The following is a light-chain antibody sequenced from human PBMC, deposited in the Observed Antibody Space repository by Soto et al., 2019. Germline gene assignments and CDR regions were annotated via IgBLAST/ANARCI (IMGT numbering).Light chain of an antibody. CDR3: SSYTSSSLGVV. J-gene: IGLJ2*01. V-gene: IGLV2-14*01. Sequence: QSVLTQPASVSGSPGQSITISCTGTSSDVGGYIYVSWYQQHPGKAPKLMIYDVSNRPSGVSNRFSGSKSGNTASLTISGLQAEDEADYYCSSYTSSSLGVVFGGGTKLTVL. CDR2: DVS. CDR1: SSDVGGYIY.